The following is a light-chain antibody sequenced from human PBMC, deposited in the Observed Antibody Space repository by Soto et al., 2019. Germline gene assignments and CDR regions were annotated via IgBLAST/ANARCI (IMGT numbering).Light chain of an antibody. CDR2: AAS. Sequence: DSQMTQSPSSLSASVGDRVTITCRASQGISNYLAWYQQKPGRVPTLLISAASTLQSGVPSRFSGSGSGTDFTLTITSLQPEDVATYYCQRYNDGSTFGQGTKVEI. V-gene: IGKV1-27*01. CDR3: QRYNDGST. J-gene: IGKJ1*01. CDR1: QGISNY.